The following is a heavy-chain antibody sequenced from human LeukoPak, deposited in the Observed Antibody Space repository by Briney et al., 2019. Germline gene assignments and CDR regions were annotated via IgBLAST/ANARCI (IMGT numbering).Heavy chain of an antibody. D-gene: IGHD3-10*01. CDR3: ARDSLWFGELSY. V-gene: IGHV3-23*01. Sequence: PGGSLRLSCAASGFTFSSYGMSWVRQAPGKGLEWVSAISGSGGSTYYADSVKGRFTISRDNSKNTLYLQMNSLRAEDTAVYYCARDSLWFGELSYWGQGTLVTVSS. CDR1: GFTFSSYG. CDR2: ISGSGGST. J-gene: IGHJ4*02.